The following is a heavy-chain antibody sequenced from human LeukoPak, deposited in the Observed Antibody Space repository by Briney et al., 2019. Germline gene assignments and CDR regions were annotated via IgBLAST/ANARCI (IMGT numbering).Heavy chain of an antibody. CDR1: GFTVSSNY. CDR2: IYSGGST. V-gene: IGHV3-66*01. D-gene: IGHD4-11*01. J-gene: IGHJ6*02. Sequence: GGSLRLSCAASGFTVSSNYMSWVRQAPGKGLEWVSVIYSGGSTYYADSVKGRFTISRDNSKNTLYLQMNSLRAEDTAVYYCARGFSVTTNYYYYGMDVWGQGTKVTVSS. CDR3: ARGFSVTTNYYYYGMDV.